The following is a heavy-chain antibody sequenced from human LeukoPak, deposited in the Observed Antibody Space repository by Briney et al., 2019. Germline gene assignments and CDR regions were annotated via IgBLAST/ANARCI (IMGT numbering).Heavy chain of an antibody. CDR2: IYPGDSEN. Sequence: GESLKISCKGSGYSFTSYWIGWVRQMPGKGLEWMGTIYPGDSENRFSPSFQGQVTFSADKSINTAYVQWNSLKASDTAMYYCARWDVRTDAFDIWGQGTMVTVSS. D-gene: IGHD1-26*01. V-gene: IGHV5-51*01. CDR1: GYSFTSYW. CDR3: ARWDVRTDAFDI. J-gene: IGHJ3*02.